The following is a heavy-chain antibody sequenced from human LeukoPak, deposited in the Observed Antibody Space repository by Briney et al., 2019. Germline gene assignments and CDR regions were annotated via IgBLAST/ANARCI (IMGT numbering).Heavy chain of an antibody. CDR2: ISGSGRSA. CDR1: GFTFSSHA. V-gene: IGHV3-23*01. J-gene: IGHJ4*02. Sequence: PGGSLRLSYAASGFTFSSHAMSWVRQAPGKGLEWVSVISGSGRSAYYADSVKGRFTISRDNSKNTLYLQMNSLRAEDTAVYYCYIPYYDTSAYKDYWGQGTLVTVSS. D-gene: IGHD3-22*01. CDR3: YIPYYDTSAYKDY.